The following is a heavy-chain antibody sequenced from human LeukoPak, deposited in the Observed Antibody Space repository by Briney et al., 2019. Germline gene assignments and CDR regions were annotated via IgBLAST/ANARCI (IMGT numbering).Heavy chain of an antibody. D-gene: IGHD1-26*01. CDR2: ISGSGGST. V-gene: IGHV3-23*01. J-gene: IGHJ4*02. CDR1: GFTFSSYA. CDR3: AKIRGSGSYHFDY. Sequence: GGSLRLSCAASGFTFSSYAMSWVRQAPGKGLEWVSAISGSGGSTYYADSVEGRFTISRDNSKNTLYLQMNSLRAEDTAVYYCAKIRGSGSYHFDYWGQGTLVTVSS.